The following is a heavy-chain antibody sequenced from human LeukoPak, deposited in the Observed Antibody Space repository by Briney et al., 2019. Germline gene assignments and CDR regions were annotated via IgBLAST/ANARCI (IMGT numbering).Heavy chain of an antibody. V-gene: IGHV3-23*01. CDR1: GFTFSSYA. CDR2: VSGSGGST. Sequence: GGSLRLSCAASGFTFSSYAMSWVRQAPGKGLEWVSAVSGSGGSTYYADSVKGRFTISRDNSKNTLYLRMNSLRAEDTAVYYCAKSSGYYGSGSYSYFDYWGQGTLVTVSS. CDR3: AKSSGYYGSGSYSYFDY. J-gene: IGHJ4*02. D-gene: IGHD3-10*01.